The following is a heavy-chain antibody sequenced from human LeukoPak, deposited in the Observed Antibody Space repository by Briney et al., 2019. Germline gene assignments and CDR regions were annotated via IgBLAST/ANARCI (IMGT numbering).Heavy chain of an antibody. V-gene: IGHV4-59*08. CDR3: ARGSGSANWFDP. Sequence: PSETLSLTCSVSSGSISSYYWSWIRQPPGKGLEWIGYIYYSGRTSYNPSLKSRVTISVDTSKNQFSLKLSSVTAADTAVYYCARGSGSANWFDPWGQGTLVTVSS. D-gene: IGHD3-10*01. CDR1: SGSISSYY. CDR2: IYYSGRT. J-gene: IGHJ5*02.